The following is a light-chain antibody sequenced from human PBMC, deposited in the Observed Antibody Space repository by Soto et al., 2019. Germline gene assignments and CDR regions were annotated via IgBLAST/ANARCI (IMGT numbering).Light chain of an antibody. J-gene: IGKJ1*01. CDR2: GAS. Sequence: ESVLSQSPGTLSLSPGERATLSCRASQSVSYNYFAWFQQKPGQAPRLLIYGASSRATGIPDRFGGSGSGTDFSLTISRLEPEDFAMYYCQQYGDSQWTFGQGTKVE. CDR1: QSVSYNY. V-gene: IGKV3-20*01. CDR3: QQYGDSQWT.